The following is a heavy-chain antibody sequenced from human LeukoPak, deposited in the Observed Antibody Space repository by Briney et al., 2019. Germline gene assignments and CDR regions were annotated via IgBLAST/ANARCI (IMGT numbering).Heavy chain of an antibody. Sequence: GGSLRLSCAASGFTFSNYAMSWIRQAPGKGLEWVSYICDSGRTIYYADSVKGRFTISRDNAKNSMYLQMNNLRAEDTAVYYCARDRLGDYDHSGYYDKWGQGTLVTVSS. CDR2: ICDSGRTI. V-gene: IGHV3-11*01. CDR3: ARDRLGDYDHSGYYDK. D-gene: IGHD3-22*01. J-gene: IGHJ4*02. CDR1: GFTFSNYA.